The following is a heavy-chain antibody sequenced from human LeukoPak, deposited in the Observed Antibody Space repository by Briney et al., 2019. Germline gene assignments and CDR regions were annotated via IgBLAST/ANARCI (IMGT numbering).Heavy chain of an antibody. D-gene: IGHD3-22*01. CDR3: ARVMDYYDSSGTSDY. Sequence: SETLSLTCTVSGGSVSSGGYYWSWIRQPPGKGLEWIGYIYYSGSTNYNPSLKSRVTISVDTSKNQFSLKLSSVTAADTAVYYCARVMDYYDSSGTSDYWGQGTLVTVSS. CDR1: GGSVSSGGYY. CDR2: IYYSGST. V-gene: IGHV4-61*08. J-gene: IGHJ4*02.